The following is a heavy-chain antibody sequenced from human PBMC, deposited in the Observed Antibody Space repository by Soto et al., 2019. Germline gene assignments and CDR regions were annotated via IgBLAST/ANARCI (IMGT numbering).Heavy chain of an antibody. V-gene: IGHV4-59*11. CDR3: ARANWFFDY. CDR2: IYYSGST. D-gene: IGHD7-27*01. J-gene: IGHJ4*02. Sequence: SETLSLTCTLSGGSLNNHHRSWIRQPPGQGLEWIGYIYYSGSTNYHPSLKSRVTMSVDTSKNQFSLKLSSLTAADTAIYYCARANWFFDYWGQGTLVTVSS. CDR1: GGSLNNHH.